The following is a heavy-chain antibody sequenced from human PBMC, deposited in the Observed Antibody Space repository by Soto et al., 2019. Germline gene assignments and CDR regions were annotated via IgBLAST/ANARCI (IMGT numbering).Heavy chain of an antibody. CDR3: ARELQGLYYFDF. CDR2: INADNGDT. J-gene: IGHJ4*02. D-gene: IGHD4-4*01. Sequence: ASVKVSCKTSGYTFTSYAIHWVRQAPGQRLEWMGWINADNGDTKYSQKFSGRVTITRDTSANTAFMELSSLRSEDTAMYYCARELQGLYYFDFWGQGTLVTVSS. V-gene: IGHV1-3*01. CDR1: GYTFTSYA.